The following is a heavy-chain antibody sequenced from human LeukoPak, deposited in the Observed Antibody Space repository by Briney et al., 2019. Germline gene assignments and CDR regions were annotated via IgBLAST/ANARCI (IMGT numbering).Heavy chain of an antibody. V-gene: IGHV3-11*04. Sequence: GGSLRLSCTASGFTFNDYYMSRIRQAPGKGQEWVSYISSSGSTIYYADSVKGRFTISRHNAKNSLYLQMNSLRAEDTAVYYFARVVVGPADIPSYWGQGTLVTVAS. J-gene: IGHJ4*02. D-gene: IGHD2-2*02. CDR3: ARVVVGPADIPSY. CDR1: GFTFNDYY. CDR2: ISSSGSTI.